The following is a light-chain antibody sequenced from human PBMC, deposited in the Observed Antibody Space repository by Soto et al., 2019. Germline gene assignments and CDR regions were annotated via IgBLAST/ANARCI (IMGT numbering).Light chain of an antibody. J-gene: IGKJ5*01. CDR2: GAS. Sequence: DIQMTQSPSTLSGSVGDRVTITCRASQSISSWLTWYQQKPGKAPNLLIYGASSLESGVPSRFSGSGSGTEFTLTISSLQPDDFATYYCQQDNIYPTTFGQGTRLEI. CDR3: QQDNIYPTT. CDR1: QSISSW. V-gene: IGKV1-5*01.